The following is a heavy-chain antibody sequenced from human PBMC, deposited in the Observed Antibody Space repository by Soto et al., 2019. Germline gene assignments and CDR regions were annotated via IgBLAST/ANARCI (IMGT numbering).Heavy chain of an antibody. D-gene: IGHD4-4*01. Sequence: EVQVVESVVGLVQPGGSLRLACAASGFIVSSSYMSWVRQAPGKGLEWVAVIYSAGSTYYADSVKGRFTIYRDSSKNTLYLHMDSLRAEDTAVYYCARSPTRTNYADCFDPWGQGTLVTVSS. J-gene: IGHJ5*02. CDR2: IYSAGST. V-gene: IGHV3-66*01. CDR1: GFIVSSSY. CDR3: ARSPTRTNYADCFDP.